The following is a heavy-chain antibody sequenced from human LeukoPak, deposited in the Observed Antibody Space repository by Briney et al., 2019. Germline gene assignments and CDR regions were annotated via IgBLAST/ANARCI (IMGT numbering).Heavy chain of an antibody. J-gene: IGHJ3*02. CDR1: GITLSNYA. CDR2: INHDGSMN. CDR3: ARENSGGLDAFDI. V-gene: IGHV3-7*03. D-gene: IGHD4-23*01. Sequence: PGGSLRLSCAASGITLSNYATHWVRRAPGKGLEWVANINHDGSMNYYADSVKGRFSLSRDNATNSVSLQMNSLRAEDTAVYYCARENSGGLDAFDIWGQGTMVTVSS.